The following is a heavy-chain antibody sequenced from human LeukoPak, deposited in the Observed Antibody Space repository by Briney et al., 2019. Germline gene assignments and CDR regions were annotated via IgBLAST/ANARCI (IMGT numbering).Heavy chain of an antibody. J-gene: IGHJ4*02. V-gene: IGHV4-59*01. D-gene: IGHD3-10*01. CDR3: ASLDSGKFDY. CDR1: GGSISRYH. CDR2: VYYTGST. Sequence: SETLSLTCTVSGGSISRYHWSWVRQPPGKGLEWIGYVYYTGSTKYSPSLKSRLTISLDTSMNQFSLKLSSVTAADTAVYYCASLDSGKFDYWGQGTLVTVSS.